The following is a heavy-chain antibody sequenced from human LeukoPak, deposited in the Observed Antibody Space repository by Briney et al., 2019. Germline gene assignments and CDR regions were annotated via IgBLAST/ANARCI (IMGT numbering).Heavy chain of an antibody. Sequence: GGSLRLSCVVSGFTFSSYAMHWVRQAPGKGLEWVSYISSTSTIYYAASVKGRFTISRDNAKNSLFLQLNSLRAEDTALYYCARYYGDSYYFDYWGQGTLVTVSS. CDR1: GFTFSSYA. V-gene: IGHV3-48*03. CDR2: ISSTSTI. D-gene: IGHD4-17*01. CDR3: ARYYGDSYYFDY. J-gene: IGHJ4*02.